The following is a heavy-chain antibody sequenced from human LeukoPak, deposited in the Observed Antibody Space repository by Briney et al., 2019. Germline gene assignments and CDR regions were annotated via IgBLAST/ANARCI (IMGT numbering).Heavy chain of an antibody. J-gene: IGHJ4*02. Sequence: ASVKVSCKASGYTFTSYGISWVRQAPGQGLEWMGWISAYNGNTNYAQKLQGRVTMTRDTSISTAYMELSRLRSDDTAVYYCARDLWAAVTTSSDYWGQGTLVTVSS. CDR2: ISAYNGNT. CDR1: GYTFTSYG. V-gene: IGHV1-18*01. D-gene: IGHD4-17*01. CDR3: ARDLWAAVTTSSDY.